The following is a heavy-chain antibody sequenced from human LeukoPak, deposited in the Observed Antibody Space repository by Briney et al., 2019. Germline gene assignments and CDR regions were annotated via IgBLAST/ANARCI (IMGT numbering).Heavy chain of an antibody. CDR1: GFTFSSYA. J-gene: IGHJ3*02. D-gene: IGHD3-3*01. V-gene: IGHV3-23*01. Sequence: PGGSLRLSCAASGFTFSSYAMSWVRQAPGKGLEWVSAISGSGGSTYYADSVKGRFTISRDNSMNTLYLQMNSLRAEDTAVYYCARDPPYDFWSAQGAFDIWGQGTMVTVSS. CDR3: ARDPPYDFWSAQGAFDI. CDR2: ISGSGGST.